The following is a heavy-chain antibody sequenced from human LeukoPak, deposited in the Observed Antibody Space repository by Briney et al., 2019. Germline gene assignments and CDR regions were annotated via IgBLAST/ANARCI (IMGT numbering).Heavy chain of an antibody. CDR3: ARHYGGNSASGY. V-gene: IGHV3-23*01. CDR1: GYTFITFNTYA. D-gene: IGHD4-23*01. J-gene: IGHJ4*02. Sequence: GGSLRLSCEGSGYTFITFNTYAMSWVRQSPGKGMEWVSAISGSGDTPYYADSVKGRFTISRDNAKNSVYLQMNSLRAEDTALYYCARHYGGNSASGYWGQGTLVTVSS. CDR2: ISGSGDTP.